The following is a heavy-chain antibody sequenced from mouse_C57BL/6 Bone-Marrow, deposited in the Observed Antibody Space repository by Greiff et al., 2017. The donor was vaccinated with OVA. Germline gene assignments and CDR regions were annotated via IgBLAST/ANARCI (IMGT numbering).Heavy chain of an antibody. V-gene: IGHV14-4*01. J-gene: IGHJ4*01. CDR1: GFNIKDDY. Sequence: VQLQQSGAELVRPGASVKLSCTASGFNIKDDYMHWVKQSPEQCLEWIGWIGPENGDTDYASKFQGKATITSDKSSNTAYLQLSSLTSEDTAVYYCTTFRNFYAMDYWGQGTSVTVSS. CDR2: IGPENGDT. CDR3: TTFRNFYAMDY.